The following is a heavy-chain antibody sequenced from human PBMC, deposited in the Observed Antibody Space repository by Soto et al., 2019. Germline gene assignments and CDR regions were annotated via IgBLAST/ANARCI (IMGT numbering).Heavy chain of an antibody. CDR1: GGSFSGYY. J-gene: IGHJ4*02. Sequence: SETLSLTCAVYGGSFSGYYWIWIRQPPGTGLEWIGEINHSGSTNYNPSLKSRVTISVDTSKNQFSLKLTSVTAADTAVYYCARDKITGLFDYWGQGTLVTVSS. CDR2: INHSGST. V-gene: IGHV4-34*01. CDR3: ARDKITGLFDY. D-gene: IGHD2-8*02.